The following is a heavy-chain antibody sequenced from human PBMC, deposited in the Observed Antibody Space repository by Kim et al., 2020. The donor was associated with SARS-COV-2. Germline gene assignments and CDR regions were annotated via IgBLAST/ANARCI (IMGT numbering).Heavy chain of an antibody. D-gene: IGHD2-2*01. Sequence: GGSLRLSCAASGFTFSSYGMHWVRQAPGKGLEWVAAICYDGSNKYYADSVKGRFTISRDNSKNTLYLQMNSLRAEDTAVYYCARDRQWMEPAAMTFDYWGPGALVTVSP. V-gene: IGHV3-33*01. CDR2: ICYDGSNK. CDR3: ARDRQWMEPAAMTFDY. J-gene: IGHJ4*02. CDR1: GFTFSSYG.